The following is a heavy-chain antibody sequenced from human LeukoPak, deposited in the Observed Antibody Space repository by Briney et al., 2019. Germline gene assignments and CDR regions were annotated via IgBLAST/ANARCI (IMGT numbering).Heavy chain of an antibody. Sequence: GGSLRLSCAASGFTFSSYSMNWVRQAPGKGLEWVSSISSSSSYIYYADSVKGRFTISRDNAKNSLCLQMNSLRAEDTAVYYCARDPMATIGDYFDYWGQGTLVTVSS. D-gene: IGHD5-24*01. V-gene: IGHV3-21*01. CDR2: ISSSSSYI. CDR1: GFTFSSYS. CDR3: ARDPMATIGDYFDY. J-gene: IGHJ4*02.